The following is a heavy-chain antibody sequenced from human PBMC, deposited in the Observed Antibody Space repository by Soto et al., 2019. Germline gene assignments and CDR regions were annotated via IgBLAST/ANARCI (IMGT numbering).Heavy chain of an antibody. J-gene: IGHJ4*02. CDR2: IYHSGST. D-gene: IGHD5-18*01. CDR3: ASRGYSYGYYFDY. Sequence: SLTCAVSGGSISSSNWWSWVRQPPGKGLEWIGEIYHSGSTDYNPSLKSRVTISVDKSKNQFSLKLSSVTAADTAVYYCASRGYSYGYYFDYWGQGTLVTVSS. V-gene: IGHV4-4*02. CDR1: GGSISSSNW.